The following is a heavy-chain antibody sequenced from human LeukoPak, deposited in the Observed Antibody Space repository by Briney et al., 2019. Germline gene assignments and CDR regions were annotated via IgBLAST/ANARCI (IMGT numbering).Heavy chain of an antibody. J-gene: IGHJ5*02. V-gene: IGHV3-74*01. D-gene: IGHD6-19*01. Sequence: AGGSLRLSCAASGFTFSNYWMHWVRHAPGKGLVWVSRISTDVISTNYADSVKGRFTISRDNAKNTLYLQMNSLRAEDTAVYYCVRDVTTSGWYHWFDPWGQGTLVTVSS. CDR3: VRDVTTSGWYHWFDP. CDR1: GFTFSNYW. CDR2: ISTDVIST.